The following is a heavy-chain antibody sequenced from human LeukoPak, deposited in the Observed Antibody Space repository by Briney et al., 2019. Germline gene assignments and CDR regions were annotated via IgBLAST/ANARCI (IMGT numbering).Heavy chain of an antibody. D-gene: IGHD1-26*01. CDR2: IYYSGST. J-gene: IGHJ3*02. CDR3: ARDSGSYGGDAFDI. V-gene: IGHV4-59*01. CDR1: GGSISSYY. Sequence: SETLSLTSTVSGGSISSYYWSWIRQPPGKGLEWIGYIYYSGSTNYNPSLKSRVTISVGTSKNQFSLKLSSVTAADTAVYYCARDSGSYGGDAFDIWGQGTMVTVSS.